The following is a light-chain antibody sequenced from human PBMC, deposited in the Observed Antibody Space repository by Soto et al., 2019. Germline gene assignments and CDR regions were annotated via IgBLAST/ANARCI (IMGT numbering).Light chain of an antibody. J-gene: IGLJ1*01. Sequence: QSVLTQPASVSGSPGQSITISCTGTSSDVGAYNYVSWYQQYPGKAPQVIIFEIRKRPSGVSNRFSGSKSGDTASLTICGLHAEDEADYYCSSYRSSTTFVFGTGTKLTVL. CDR3: SSYRSSTTFV. V-gene: IGLV2-14*01. CDR1: SSDVGAYNY. CDR2: EIR.